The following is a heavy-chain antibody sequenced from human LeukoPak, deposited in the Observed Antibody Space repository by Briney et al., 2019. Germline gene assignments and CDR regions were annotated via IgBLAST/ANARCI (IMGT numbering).Heavy chain of an antibody. CDR1: GFTVSSNY. J-gene: IGHJ4*02. Sequence: GGSLRLSCAASGFTVSSNYMSWVRQAPGEGLEWVSVIYSGGSTYYADSVKGRFTISRDNSKNTLYLQMNSLRAEDTAVYCCAGAAAGLLLFDYWGQGTLVTVSS. CDR2: IYSGGST. D-gene: IGHD6-13*01. CDR3: AGAAAGLLLFDY. V-gene: IGHV3-66*01.